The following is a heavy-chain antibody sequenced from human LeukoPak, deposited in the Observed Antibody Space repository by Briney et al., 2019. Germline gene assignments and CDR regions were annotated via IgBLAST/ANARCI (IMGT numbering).Heavy chain of an antibody. D-gene: IGHD6-19*01. Sequence: PSETLSLTCAVYGGSFSGYYWSWIRQPPGKGLGWIGEINHSGSTNYNPSLKSRVTISVDTSKNQFSLKLSSVTAADTAVYYCARAQQWLVSDVYYYYYMDVWGKGTTVTVSS. J-gene: IGHJ6*03. CDR2: INHSGST. CDR1: GGSFSGYY. V-gene: IGHV4-34*01. CDR3: ARAQQWLVSDVYYYYYMDV.